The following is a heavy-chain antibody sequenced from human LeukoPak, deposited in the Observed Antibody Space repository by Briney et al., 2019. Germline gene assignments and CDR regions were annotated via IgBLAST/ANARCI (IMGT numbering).Heavy chain of an antibody. CDR2: INPNSGGT. CDR1: GYTFTAYY. V-gene: IGHV1-2*04. Sequence: ASVKVSCKASGYTFTAYYMHWMRQARGQGLEWMGWINPNSGGTYYAQNFQGWVTMTRDTSISTAYMELSRLRSDDTAVYYCARAGGASDSSGWYVFDYWGQGTLVTVSS. CDR3: ARAGGASDSSGWYVFDY. D-gene: IGHD6-19*01. J-gene: IGHJ4*02.